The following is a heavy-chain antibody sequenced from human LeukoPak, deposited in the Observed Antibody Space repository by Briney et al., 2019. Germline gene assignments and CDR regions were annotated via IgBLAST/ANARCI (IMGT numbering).Heavy chain of an antibody. Sequence: GGSLRLSCAASGFTFSSYAMHWVRQAPGKGLEWVAVISYDGSNKYYADSVKGRFTISRDNSKNTVYLQMNSLRAEDTAVYYCAKRIQSAMATGYWGQGTLVTVSS. J-gene: IGHJ4*02. CDR2: ISYDGSNK. CDR3: AKRIQSAMATGY. CDR1: GFTFSSYA. D-gene: IGHD5-18*01. V-gene: IGHV3-30*04.